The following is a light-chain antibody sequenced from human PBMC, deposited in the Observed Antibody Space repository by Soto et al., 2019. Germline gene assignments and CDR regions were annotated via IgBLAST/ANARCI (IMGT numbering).Light chain of an antibody. V-gene: IGKV1-5*01. CDR2: DSS. CDR3: QQYDSYSWT. CDR1: QTISNW. J-gene: IGKJ1*01. Sequence: DIQMTQSPSTLSASVGDRVTITCRASQTISNWLAWYQQKPGKAPKLLIYDSSNLESGVPSRFSGSGSGTEFTLTISSLQPDDFATYSCQQYDSYSWTF.